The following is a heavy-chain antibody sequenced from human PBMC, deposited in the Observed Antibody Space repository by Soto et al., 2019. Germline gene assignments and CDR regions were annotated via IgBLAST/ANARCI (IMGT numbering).Heavy chain of an antibody. CDR2: INPNSGGT. D-gene: IGHD3-16*02. Sequence: ASVKVSCKASGYTFTGYYMHWVRQAPGQGLEWMGWINPNSGGTNYAQEFQGWVTMTRDTSISTAYMELSRLRSDDTAVYYCARGRYDYIWGSYPDDYWGQGTLVTVSS. CDR1: GYTFTGYY. CDR3: ARGRYDYIWGSYPDDY. J-gene: IGHJ4*02. V-gene: IGHV1-2*04.